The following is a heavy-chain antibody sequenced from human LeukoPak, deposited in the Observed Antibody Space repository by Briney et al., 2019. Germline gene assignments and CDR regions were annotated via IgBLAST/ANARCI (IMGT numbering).Heavy chain of an antibody. V-gene: IGHV3-33*01. Sequence: GGSLRLSCAASGFTFSSYGMHWVRQAPGKGLEWVAVIWYDGSNKYYADSVKGRFTISRDNSKNTLYLQMNSLKTEDTAVYYCTTDPEVLDTAMVQSGWGQGTLVTVSS. CDR3: TTDPEVLDTAMVQSG. D-gene: IGHD5-18*01. CDR2: IWYDGSNK. CDR1: GFTFSSYG. J-gene: IGHJ4*02.